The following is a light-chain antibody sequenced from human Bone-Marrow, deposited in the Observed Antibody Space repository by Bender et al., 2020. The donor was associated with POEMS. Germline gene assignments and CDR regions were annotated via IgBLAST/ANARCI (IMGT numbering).Light chain of an antibody. CDR1: SSDISAYKY. J-gene: IGLJ2*01. V-gene: IGLV2-8*01. CDR2: EVT. Sequence: QSALTQPPSASGSPGQSITVSCTGTSSDISAYKYVSWYQHHPGKAPKLLIYEVTHRPSGVSDRFSASKSGNTASLTVSVLQAEDEADYYCSSYTCNSNFYVIFGGGTELTVL. CDR3: SSYTCNSNFYVI.